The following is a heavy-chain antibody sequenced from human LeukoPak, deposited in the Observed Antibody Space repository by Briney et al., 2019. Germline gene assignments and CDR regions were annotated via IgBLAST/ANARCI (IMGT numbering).Heavy chain of an antibody. CDR2: ISWNSGSI. V-gene: IGHV3-9*03. CDR1: GFTFDDYA. D-gene: IGHD3-3*01. CDR3: AKDLHYDFWSGFDY. Sequence: PGRSLRLSCAASGFTFDDYAMHWVRQAPGKGLEWVSGISWNSGSIGYADSVKGRFTISRDNAKNSLYLQINSLRAEDMALYYCAKDLHYDFWSGFDYWGQGTLVTVSS. J-gene: IGHJ4*02.